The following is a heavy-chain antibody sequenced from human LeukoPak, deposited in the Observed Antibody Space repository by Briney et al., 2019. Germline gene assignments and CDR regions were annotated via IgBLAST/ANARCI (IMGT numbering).Heavy chain of an antibody. V-gene: IGHV1-69*05. Sequence: ASVKVSCKASGGTFSSYAISWVRQAPGQGLEWMGGIIPIFGTANYAQKFQGRVTITTDESTSTAYMELSGLRSEDTAVYYCAKIVGASNGYFDYWGQGTLVTVSS. D-gene: IGHD1-26*01. CDR2: IIPIFGTA. CDR1: GGTFSSYA. CDR3: AKIVGASNGYFDY. J-gene: IGHJ4*02.